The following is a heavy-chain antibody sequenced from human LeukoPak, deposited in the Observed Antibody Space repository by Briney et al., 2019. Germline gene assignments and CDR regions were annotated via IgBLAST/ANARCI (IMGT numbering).Heavy chain of an antibody. D-gene: IGHD3/OR15-3a*01. V-gene: IGHV3-48*02. Sequence: GGSLRLSCAASGFTFSDYWMNWVRQAPGKGLEWVSYISTSSSGIYFADSVKGRFTISRDNAKNSLYLQMNSLRDEDTAVYFCARDKDWAFDFWGQGTMVTVSS. J-gene: IGHJ4*02. CDR2: ISTSSSGI. CDR3: ARDKDWAFDF. CDR1: GFTFSDYW.